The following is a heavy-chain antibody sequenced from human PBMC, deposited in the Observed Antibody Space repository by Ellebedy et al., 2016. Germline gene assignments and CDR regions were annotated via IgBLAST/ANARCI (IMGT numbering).Heavy chain of an antibody. CDR1: GYTFSNYW. V-gene: IGHV5-51*01. J-gene: IGHJ6*02. CDR2: IYPADSDT. CDR3: ARPGYSSSWANKYYFAMDV. D-gene: IGHD6-13*01. Sequence: GESLKISXKGSGYTFSNYWIGWVRQMPGKGLEWMGIIYPADSDTRYSPSFQGQVTISADKSISTAYLQWSSLKASDTAIYYCARPGYSSSWANKYYFAMDVWGQGTTVTVSS.